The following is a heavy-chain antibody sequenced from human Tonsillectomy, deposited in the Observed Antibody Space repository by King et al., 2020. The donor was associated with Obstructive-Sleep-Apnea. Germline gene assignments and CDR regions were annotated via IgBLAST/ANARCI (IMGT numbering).Heavy chain of an antibody. Sequence: VQLVESGAEVKKPGASVKVSCKTSGYTFGTYGITWMRQAPGQGLEWMGWINPNNGNTDYAQKLQGRVTMTTDASTTTAYMELRSLRSDDTAVYYCATCSSAWYFDYWGQGTLVTVSS. D-gene: IGHD6-19*01. CDR3: ATCSSAWYFDY. CDR2: INPNNGNT. V-gene: IGHV1-18*01. J-gene: IGHJ4*02. CDR1: GYTFGTYG.